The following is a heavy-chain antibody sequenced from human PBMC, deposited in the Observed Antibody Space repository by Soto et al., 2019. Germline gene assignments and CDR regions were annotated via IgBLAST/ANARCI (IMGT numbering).Heavy chain of an antibody. CDR2: VDPNGGGS. V-gene: IGHV1-2*04. CDR3: ARVQHPAYFDY. J-gene: IGHJ4*02. Sequence: ASVKVSCKTCGYSFTDYKLHWVRQAPGQGLEWMGWVDPNGGGSNSAQKFQGSVTMTWDTSITTAYLDLTRLTTNDTAVYYCARVQHPAYFDYWGQGTPVTVSS. CDR1: GYSFTDYK.